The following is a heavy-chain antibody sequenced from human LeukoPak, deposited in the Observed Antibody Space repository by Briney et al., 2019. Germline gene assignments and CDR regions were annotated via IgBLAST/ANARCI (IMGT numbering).Heavy chain of an antibody. CDR3: GRIVGSPSQSALNY. J-gene: IGHJ4*02. CDR1: GVTSTASA. D-gene: IGHD1-26*01. V-gene: IGHV3-73*01. CDR2: IRSKADNYAT. Sequence: RRSLRLSCAVSGVTSTASAMHWVRQAAGNGVEWVGRIRSKADNYATAYAPSVKGRFTVSRDDSKDAAYLQINSLKTEDTAVYYCGRIVGSPSQSALNYWGQGTLVTVSS.